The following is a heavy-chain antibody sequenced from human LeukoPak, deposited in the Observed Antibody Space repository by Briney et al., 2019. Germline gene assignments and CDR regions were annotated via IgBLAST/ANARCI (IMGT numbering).Heavy chain of an antibody. D-gene: IGHD3-10*01. J-gene: IGHJ3*02. CDR1: GGSISSGDYY. Sequence: SETLSLTCTVSGGSISSGDYYWSWIRQPPGKGLEWIGYIYYSGSTYYNPSLKSRVTISVDTSRNQFSLKLSSVTDADTAVYYCARYAKTYYYGSGTYIYAFDIWGQGTMVTVSS. CDR2: IYYSGST. V-gene: IGHV4-30-4*01. CDR3: ARYAKTYYYGSGTYIYAFDI.